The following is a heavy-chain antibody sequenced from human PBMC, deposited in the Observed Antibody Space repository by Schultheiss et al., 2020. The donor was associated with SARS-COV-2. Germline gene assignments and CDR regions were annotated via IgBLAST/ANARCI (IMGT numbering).Heavy chain of an antibody. V-gene: IGHV1-2*06. J-gene: IGHJ4*02. CDR3: GRGAFD. CDR1: GYTFTSYG. D-gene: IGHD3-3*01. CDR2: INPNSGGT. Sequence: ASVKVSCKASGYTFTSYGISWVRQAPGQGLEWMGRINPNSGGTNYAQRFQGRVTMTRDTSITTTYMELSGLTSDDTAVYYCGRGAFDWGQGTLVTVSS.